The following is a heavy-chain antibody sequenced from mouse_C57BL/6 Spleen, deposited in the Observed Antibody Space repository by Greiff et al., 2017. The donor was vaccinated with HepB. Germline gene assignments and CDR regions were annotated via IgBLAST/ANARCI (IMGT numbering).Heavy chain of an antibody. J-gene: IGHJ4*01. D-gene: IGHD2-3*01. CDR1: GYTFTSYW. V-gene: IGHV1-5*01. CDR3: TRSWDGPYYAMDY. Sequence: VQLQQSGTVLARPGASVKMSCKTSGYTFTSYWMHWVKQRPGQGLEWIGAIYPGNSDTSYNQKFKGKAKLTAVTSASTAYMELSSLTNEDSAVYYCTRSWDGPYYAMDYWGQGTSVTVSS. CDR2: IYPGNSDT.